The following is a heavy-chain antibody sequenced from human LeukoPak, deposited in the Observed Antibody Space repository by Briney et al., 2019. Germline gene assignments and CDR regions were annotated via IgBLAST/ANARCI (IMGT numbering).Heavy chain of an antibody. V-gene: IGHV3-21*01. CDR3: ARVVGATKEEYYFDY. CDR1: GFTFSSYD. CDR2: ISSSTGYI. D-gene: IGHD1-26*01. J-gene: IGHJ4*02. Sequence: GGSLRLSCAASGFTFSSYDMNWVRQAPGKGLEWVSSISSSTGYIYYADSVKGRFTISRDNAKNSLYLQMNSLRAEDTAVYYCARVVGATKEEYYFDYWGQGTLVTVSS.